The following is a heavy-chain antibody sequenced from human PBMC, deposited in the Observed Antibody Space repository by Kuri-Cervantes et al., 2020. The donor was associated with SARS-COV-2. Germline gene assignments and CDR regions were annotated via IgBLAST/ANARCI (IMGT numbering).Heavy chain of an antibody. J-gene: IGHJ6*03. CDR2: IWYDGSNK. CDR1: GFTFSSYV. V-gene: IGHV3-33*01. Sequence: SLKISFAASGFTFSSYVMHWVRQAPAKGLQWVAVIWYDGSNKYYADSVKGRFTISRDNSQNTLYLQMNSLRAEDTAVYYCARDVAAVRAYYYYMDVWGKGTTGTVSS. D-gene: IGHD2-15*01. CDR3: ARDVAAVRAYYYYMDV.